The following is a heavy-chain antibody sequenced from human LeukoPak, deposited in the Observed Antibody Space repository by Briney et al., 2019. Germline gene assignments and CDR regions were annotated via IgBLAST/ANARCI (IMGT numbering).Heavy chain of an antibody. D-gene: IGHD6-13*01. Sequence: GGSLRLSCAASGFTFSDYYMSWVRQAPGKGLEWVSAISGSGGSTYYADSVKGRFTISRDNSKNTLYLQMNSLRAEDTAVYYCAKDKIAAAGINWFDPWGQGTLVTVSS. CDR3: AKDKIAAAGINWFDP. J-gene: IGHJ5*02. CDR2: ISGSGGST. V-gene: IGHV3-23*01. CDR1: GFTFSDYY.